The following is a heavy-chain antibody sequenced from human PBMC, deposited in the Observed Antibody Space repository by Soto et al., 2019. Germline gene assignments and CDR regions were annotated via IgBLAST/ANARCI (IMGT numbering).Heavy chain of an antibody. CDR1: GYTFTSYY. D-gene: IGHD3-22*01. CDR2: INPSGGST. V-gene: IGHV1-46*01. J-gene: IGHJ4*02. Sequence: QVQLVQSGAEVKKPGASVKVSCKASGYTFTSYYMHWVRQAPGQGLEWMGIINPSGGSTSYAQKFQGRVTMTRDTATNTVYMELSSLRSDDTAVYYCARDFYYDSSGYYGGRAGFDYWGQGTLVTVSS. CDR3: ARDFYYDSSGYYGGRAGFDY.